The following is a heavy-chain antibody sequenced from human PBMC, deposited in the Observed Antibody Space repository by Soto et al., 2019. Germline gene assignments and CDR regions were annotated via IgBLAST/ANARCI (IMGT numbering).Heavy chain of an antibody. D-gene: IGHD5-18*01. V-gene: IGHV1-18*01. CDR2: ISAYNGNT. CDR1: GYTFTSYG. J-gene: IGHJ4*02. CDR3: ARDLQLWLDLGYYDFDY. Sequence: ASVKVSCKASGYTFTSYGISWVRQAPGQGLEWMGWISAYNGNTNYAQKLQGRVTMTTDTSTSTAYMELRSLRSDDTAVYYCARDLQLWLDLGYYDFDYWGQGTLVTVSS.